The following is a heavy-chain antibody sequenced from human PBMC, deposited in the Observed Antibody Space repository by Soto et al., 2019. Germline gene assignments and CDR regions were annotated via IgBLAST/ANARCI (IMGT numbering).Heavy chain of an antibody. CDR3: AKDKIYSYGNFDY. J-gene: IGHJ4*02. D-gene: IGHD5-18*01. CDR2: ISGSSGST. CDR1: GFTFSNYA. Sequence: PAGSLRLSCEAFGFTFSNYAMSWVRQAPGQGLEWVSSISGSSGSTHYADSVKGRFTISRDNSKNTLYLQMNSLRAEDTAVYFCAKDKIYSYGNFDYWGQGTLVTVSS. V-gene: IGHV3-23*01.